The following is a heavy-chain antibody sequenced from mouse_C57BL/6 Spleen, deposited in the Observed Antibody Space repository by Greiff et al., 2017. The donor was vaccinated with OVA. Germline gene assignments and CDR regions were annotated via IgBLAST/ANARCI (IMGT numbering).Heavy chain of an antibody. CDR3: ARGGDYLYYFDY. D-gene: IGHD5-5*01. CDR1: GYTFTSYT. Sequence: QVQLQQSGAELARPGASVKMSCKASGYTFTSYTMHWVKQRPGQGLEWIGYINPSSGYTKYNQKFKDKATLTADKSSSTAYMQLSSLTSEDSAVYYCARGGDYLYYFDYWGQGTTLTVSS. CDR2: INPSSGYT. J-gene: IGHJ2*01. V-gene: IGHV1-4*01.